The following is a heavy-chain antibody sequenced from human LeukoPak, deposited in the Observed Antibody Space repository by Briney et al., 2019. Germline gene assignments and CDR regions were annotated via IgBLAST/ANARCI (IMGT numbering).Heavy chain of an antibody. CDR3: ARAYDSSGYYLSAPGY. CDR2: INHSGST. D-gene: IGHD3-22*01. J-gene: IGHJ4*02. Sequence: PSETLSLTCAVYGGSFSGYYWSWIRQPPGKGLEWIGEINHSGSTNYNPSLKSRVTISVDTSKNQFSLKLSSVTAADTAVYYCARAYDSSGYYLSAPGYWGQGTLVTVSS. CDR1: GGSFSGYY. V-gene: IGHV4-34*01.